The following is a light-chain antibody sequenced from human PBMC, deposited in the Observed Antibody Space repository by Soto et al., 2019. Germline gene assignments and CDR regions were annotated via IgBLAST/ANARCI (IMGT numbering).Light chain of an antibody. CDR2: DNN. J-gene: IGLJ2*01. CDR1: SSNIGNNY. V-gene: IGLV1-51*01. Sequence: QSVLTQPPSVSAAPGQKVTISCSGSSSNIGNNYVSWYQHLPGTAPKLLIYDNNRRPSGIPDRFSGSNSGNTATLTISRVDAGDEADYFCQVWDSYSDHVVFGGGTKLTVL. CDR3: QVWDSYSDHVV.